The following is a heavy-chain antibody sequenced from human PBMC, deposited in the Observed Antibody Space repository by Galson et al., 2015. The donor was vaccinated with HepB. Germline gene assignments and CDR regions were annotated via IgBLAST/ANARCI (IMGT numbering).Heavy chain of an antibody. J-gene: IGHJ4*02. CDR1: GFTVSSNY. Sequence: SLRLSCAASGFTVSSNYMSWVRQAPGKGLEWVSVIYSGGSTYYADSVQGRFTISRHNSKDTVYLQMNSLRAEDTAVYYCARGARGAPTSSWGQGTLVTVSS. CDR2: IYSGGST. V-gene: IGHV3-53*04. CDR3: ARGARGAPTSS.